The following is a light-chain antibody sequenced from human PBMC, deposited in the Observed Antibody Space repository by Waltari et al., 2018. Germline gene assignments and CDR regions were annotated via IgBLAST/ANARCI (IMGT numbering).Light chain of an antibody. V-gene: IGKV3-20*01. Sequence: RATLSCRASQSVSSSYLAWYQQKPGQSPRLLIYGASSRATGIPDRFSGSGSGTDFTLTISRLEPEDFAVYYCQQYGSSPPTFGQGTKVEIK. CDR1: QSVSSSY. J-gene: IGKJ1*01. CDR3: QQYGSSPPT. CDR2: GAS.